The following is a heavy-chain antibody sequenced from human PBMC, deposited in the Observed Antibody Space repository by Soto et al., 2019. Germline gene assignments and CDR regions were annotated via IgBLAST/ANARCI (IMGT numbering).Heavy chain of an antibody. D-gene: IGHD3-9*01. CDR3: AREWGGYDILSGYYGHGYYYLIDF. Sequence: ASVKVSCKASGYTFTSYGISWVRQAPGQGLEWMGWISAYNGNTNYAQKLQGRVTMTTDTSTSTAYMELRSLRSDDTAVYYCAREWGGYDILSGYYGHGYYYLIDFWGKGSTVTVSS. CDR2: ISAYNGNT. J-gene: IGHJ6*03. V-gene: IGHV1-18*01. CDR1: GYTFTSYG.